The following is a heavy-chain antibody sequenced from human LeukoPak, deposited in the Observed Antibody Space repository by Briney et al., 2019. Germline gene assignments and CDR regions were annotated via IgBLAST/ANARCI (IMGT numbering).Heavy chain of an antibody. CDR2: IIPIFGTA. Sequence: GASVKVSCKASGGTFSSYAISWVRQAPGQGLEWMGGIIPIFGTANHAQKFQGRVTMTRDTSTSTVYMELSSLRSEDTAVYYCARAGVYYGSGSYDQVREEYWGQGTLVTVSS. CDR3: ARAGVYYGSGSYDQVREEY. CDR1: GGTFSSYA. D-gene: IGHD3-10*01. V-gene: IGHV1-69*05. J-gene: IGHJ4*02.